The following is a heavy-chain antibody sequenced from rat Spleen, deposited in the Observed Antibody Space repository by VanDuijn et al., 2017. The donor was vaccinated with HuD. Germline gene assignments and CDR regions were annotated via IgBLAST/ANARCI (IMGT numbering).Heavy chain of an antibody. CDR3: TSLGG. V-gene: IGHV5-31*01. D-gene: IGHD1-11*01. CDR2: ISNTGGTI. Sequence: EVQLVESGGGLVLPGRSLRLSCVASGFTFNNYWMTWIRQAPGKGLEWIASISNTGGTIYYLDSVKGRFTISRHNTQNTLYLQMNSLRSEDTTTYYCTSLGGWGQGFMVTVSS. J-gene: IGHJ2*01. CDR1: GFTFNNYW.